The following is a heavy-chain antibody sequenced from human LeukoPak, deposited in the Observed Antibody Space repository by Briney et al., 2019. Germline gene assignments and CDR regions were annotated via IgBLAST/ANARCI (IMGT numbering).Heavy chain of an antibody. Sequence: SETLSLTCAVYGGSFSGYYWSWIRQPPGKGLEWIGEINHSGSTNYNPSLKSRVTISVDTSKNQFSLKLSSVTAPDTAVYYCARAPRWIPVALVWGKGTTVTVSS. J-gene: IGHJ6*04. CDR2: INHSGST. CDR3: ARAPRWIPVALV. CDR1: GGSFSGYY. D-gene: IGHD4-23*01. V-gene: IGHV4-34*01.